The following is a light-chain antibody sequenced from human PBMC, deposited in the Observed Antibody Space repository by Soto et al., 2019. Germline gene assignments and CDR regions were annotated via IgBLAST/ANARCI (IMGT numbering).Light chain of an antibody. CDR3: QQYYSYPRT. V-gene: IGKV1-8*01. CDR1: QGISSY. J-gene: IGKJ1*01. CDR2: AAY. Sequence: AIRMTQSPSSLSASTGDRVTITCRASQGISSYLAWYQQKPGKAPKLQIYAAYNLQSGVPSRFSGSGSGTDFTLTISCQQSEDFATYYCQQYYSYPRTFGQGTKVDIK.